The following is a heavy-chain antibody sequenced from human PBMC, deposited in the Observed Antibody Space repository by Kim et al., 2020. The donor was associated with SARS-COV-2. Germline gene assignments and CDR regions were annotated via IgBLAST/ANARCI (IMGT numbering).Heavy chain of an antibody. Sequence: AYAEKGRFTITRDNAKTTLYLQMNSLRAEDTAVDYCERLCSASGKNAFDIWGQGTMVTVSS. D-gene: IGHD6-19*01. J-gene: IGHJ3*02. V-gene: IGHV3-74*01. CDR3: ERLCSASGKNAFDI.